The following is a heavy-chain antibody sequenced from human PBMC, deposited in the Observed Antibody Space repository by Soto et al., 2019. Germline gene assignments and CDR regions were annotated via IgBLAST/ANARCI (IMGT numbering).Heavy chain of an antibody. CDR2: ISYDGRNK. CDR3: VKDGSSGWPYFYDMDV. J-gene: IGHJ6*02. D-gene: IGHD6-19*01. Sequence: QPGGSLRLSCAASGFTFSSYGMHWVRQAPGKGLEWVAVISYDGRNKYYAVAVKGRFTISRDNSKNTLYLQMSSLRAEDTAVYYCVKDGSSGWPYFYDMDVWGQGTTVTVSS. V-gene: IGHV3-30*18. CDR1: GFTFSSYG.